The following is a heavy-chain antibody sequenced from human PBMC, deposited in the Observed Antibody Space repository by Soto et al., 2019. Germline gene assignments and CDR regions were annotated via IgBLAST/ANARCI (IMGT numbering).Heavy chain of an antibody. J-gene: IGHJ4*02. V-gene: IGHV4-34*01. CDR3: ARGLVSGTSYSGGWYFFDY. CDR2: INAAGSA. D-gene: IGHD3-10*01. CDR1: GGSFSGYS. Sequence: QVQLQQRGAGLLKPSETLSLTCAVYGGSFSGYSWTWIRQSSGKELEWIGQINAAGSAIYNPPLKSRVSISVGSSTNEFSPDLTAVTAADTALYYCARGLVSGTSYSGGWYFFDYWGQGTLVTVSS.